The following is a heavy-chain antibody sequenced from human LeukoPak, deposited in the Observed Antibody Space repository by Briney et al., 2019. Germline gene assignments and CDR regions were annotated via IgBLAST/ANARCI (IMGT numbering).Heavy chain of an antibody. V-gene: IGHV3-23*01. J-gene: IGHJ4*02. CDR3: AKDYLIVVVPAASD. CDR1: GFTLSSYG. D-gene: IGHD2-2*01. CDR2: ISGSGGST. Sequence: GGSLRLSCAASGFTLSSYGMSWVRQAPGKGLEWVSAISGSGGSTYYADSVKGRFTISRDNSKNTLYLQMNSLRAEDTAVYYCAKDYLIVVVPAASDWGQGTLVTVSS.